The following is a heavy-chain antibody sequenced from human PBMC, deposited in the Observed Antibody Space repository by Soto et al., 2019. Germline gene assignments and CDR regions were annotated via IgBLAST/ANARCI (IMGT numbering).Heavy chain of an antibody. V-gene: IGHV1-18*01. D-gene: IGHD1-26*01. CDR1: GYTFSRSG. Sequence: VQLVQSGAEVKKPGASVKVSCKASGYTFSRSGISCVRQAPGQGLEWMGRISTYNGDTNNAQKVQGRVTITTDTSTRTAFMELMSLRSDDTAVYYCARSGSVPYYYYGLDVWGQGTTVTVSS. CDR3: ARSGSVPYYYYGLDV. CDR2: ISTYNGDT. J-gene: IGHJ6*02.